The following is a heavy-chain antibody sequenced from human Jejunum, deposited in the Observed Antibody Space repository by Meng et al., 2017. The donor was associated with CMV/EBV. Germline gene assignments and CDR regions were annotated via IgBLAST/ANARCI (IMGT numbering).Heavy chain of an antibody. CDR1: GYTFTNYG. CDR3: ALGRLATGWYYFDY. V-gene: IGHV7-4-1*02. J-gene: IGHJ4*02. D-gene: IGHD1-1*01. Sequence: QGQLVQCGCEVKKPGASVKVSCKASGYTFTNYGMNWVRQAPGQGLEWMGCIDTKTGNPTYAQGFTGRFVFSLDTSVSTAYLQIRSLKAEDTAVYYCALGRLATGWYYFDYWGQGTLVTVSS. CDR2: IDTKTGNP.